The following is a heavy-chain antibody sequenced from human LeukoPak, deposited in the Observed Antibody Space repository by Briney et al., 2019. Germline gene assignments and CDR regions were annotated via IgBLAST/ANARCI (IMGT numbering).Heavy chain of an antibody. CDR3: ARDLSVDTAMVTGFDY. D-gene: IGHD5-18*01. J-gene: IGHJ4*02. Sequence: ASVKVSCKASGYTFTGYYMHWVRQAPGQGLEWMGWINPNSGGTNYAQKFQGRVTMTRDTSISTAHMELSRLRSDDTAVYYCARDLSVDTAMVTGFDYWGQGTLVTVSS. CDR2: INPNSGGT. V-gene: IGHV1-2*02. CDR1: GYTFTGYY.